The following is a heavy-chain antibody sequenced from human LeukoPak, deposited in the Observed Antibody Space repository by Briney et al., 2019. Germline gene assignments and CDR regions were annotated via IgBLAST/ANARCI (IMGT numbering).Heavy chain of an antibody. J-gene: IGHJ4*02. CDR2: IWHDGRNK. CDR3: AKVPMIVVVTWRPFDY. CDR1: RFMFSNYG. Sequence: PGGSLRLSCAASRFMFSNYGMHWVRQVPGKGLEWVAEIWHDGRNKYYADSVKGRFTISRDNSKNTLYLQMNSLRAEDTAVYYCAKVPMIVVVTWRPFDYWGQGTLVTVSS. D-gene: IGHD3-22*01. V-gene: IGHV3-33*06.